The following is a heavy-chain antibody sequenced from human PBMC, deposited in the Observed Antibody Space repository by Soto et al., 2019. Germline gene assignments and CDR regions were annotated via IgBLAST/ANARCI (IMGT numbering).Heavy chain of an antibody. CDR2: ISYDGSNK. Sequence: QVQLVESGGGVVQPGRSLRLSCAASGFTFSSYAMHWVRQAPGKGLEWVAVISYDGSNKYYADSVKGRFTISRDNSKNTLYLQMNSLRAEDTAVYYCARDYYRXXXXXGFSMDVWGQGTTVTVSS. D-gene: IGHD3-10*01. CDR1: GFTFSSYA. CDR3: ARDYYRXXXXXGFSMDV. V-gene: IGHV3-30-3*01. J-gene: IGHJ6*02.